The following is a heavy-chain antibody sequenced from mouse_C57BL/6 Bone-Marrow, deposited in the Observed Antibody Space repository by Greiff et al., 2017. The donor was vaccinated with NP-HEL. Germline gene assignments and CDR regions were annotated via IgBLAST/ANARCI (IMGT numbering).Heavy chain of an antibody. CDR2: ISSGSSTI. CDR1: GFTFSDYG. V-gene: IGHV5-17*01. J-gene: IGHJ2*01. Sequence: DVMLVESGGGLVKPGGSLKLSCAASGFTFSDYGMHWVRQAPEKGLEWVAYISSGSSTIYYADTVKGRFTISRDNAKNTLFLQMTSLRSEDTAMYYCARFGLLRGNYFDYWGQGTTLTVSS. D-gene: IGHD1-1*01. CDR3: ARFGLLRGNYFDY.